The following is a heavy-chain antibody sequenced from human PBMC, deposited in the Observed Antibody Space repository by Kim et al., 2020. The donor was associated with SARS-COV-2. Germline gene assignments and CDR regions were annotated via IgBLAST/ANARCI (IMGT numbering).Heavy chain of an antibody. D-gene: IGHD2-15*01. Sequence: GGSLRLSCAASGFTFSSYWMSWVRQAPGKGLEWVANIKQDGSEKYYVDSVKGRFTISRDNAKNSLYLQMNSLRAEDTAVYYCARDLFCSGGSCYPDYGMDVWGQGTTVTVSS. CDR1: GFTFSSYW. CDR3: ARDLFCSGGSCYPDYGMDV. V-gene: IGHV3-7*03. CDR2: IKQDGSEK. J-gene: IGHJ6*02.